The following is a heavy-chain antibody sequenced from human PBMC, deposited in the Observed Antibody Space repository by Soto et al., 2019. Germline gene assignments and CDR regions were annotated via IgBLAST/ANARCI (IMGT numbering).Heavy chain of an antibody. V-gene: IGHV3-23*01. D-gene: IGHD6-19*01. CDR1: GFAFSSYA. CDR3: AKAPKQWLALYYFDY. Sequence: GGSLRLSCAASGFAFSSYAMSWVRQAPGKGLEWVSGISGGGGSTYYADSVKGRFTISRDNSKNTLYVQMNSLRAEDTAIYYCAKAPKQWLALYYFDYWGQGTLVTVSS. J-gene: IGHJ4*02. CDR2: ISGGGGST.